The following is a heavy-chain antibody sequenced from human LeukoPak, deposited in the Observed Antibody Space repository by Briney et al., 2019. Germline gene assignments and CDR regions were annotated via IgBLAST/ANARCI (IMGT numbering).Heavy chain of an antibody. CDR2: ISAYNGNT. CDR3: ARDGTIAAAGAHFDY. Sequence: ASVKVSCKASGYTFTSYGISWVRQAPGQGLEWMGWISAYNGNTNYAQKFQGRVTITADESTSTAYMELSSLRSEDTAVYYCARDGTIAAAGAHFDYWGQGTLVTVSS. J-gene: IGHJ4*02. D-gene: IGHD6-13*01. CDR1: GYTFTSYG. V-gene: IGHV1-18*01.